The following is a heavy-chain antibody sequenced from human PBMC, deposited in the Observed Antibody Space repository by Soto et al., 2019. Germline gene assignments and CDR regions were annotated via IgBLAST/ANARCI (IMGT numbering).Heavy chain of an antibody. CDR1: GFTVSSYY. Sequence: PGGSLRLSCAASGFTVSSYYMSWVCQAPGKGLEWVSVIYSGGSTYYADSVKGRFTISRDNSKNTLYLQMNSLRAEDTAVYYCARDGYNWNYKDVWGQGTTVTVSS. V-gene: IGHV3-53*01. D-gene: IGHD1-20*01. CDR3: ARDGYNWNYKDV. CDR2: IYSGGST. J-gene: IGHJ6*03.